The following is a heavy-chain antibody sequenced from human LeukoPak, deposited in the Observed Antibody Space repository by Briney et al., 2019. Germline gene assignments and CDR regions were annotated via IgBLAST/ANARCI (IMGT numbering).Heavy chain of an antibody. Sequence: GGSLQISCKASGYSFISYWIGWVRQMPGKGLEWMGIIYPGDSETRYSPSFQGQISISVDKSISTAYLQWSSLKASDTAMYYCARALPGINNWNEFDYWGQGTRVTVSS. V-gene: IGHV5-51*01. CDR1: GYSFISYW. D-gene: IGHD1-20*01. CDR3: ARALPGINNWNEFDY. CDR2: IYPGDSET. J-gene: IGHJ4*02.